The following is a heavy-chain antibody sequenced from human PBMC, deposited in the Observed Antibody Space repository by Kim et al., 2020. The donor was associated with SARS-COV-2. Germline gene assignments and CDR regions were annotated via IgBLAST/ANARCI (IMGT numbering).Heavy chain of an antibody. CDR3: ARGKRQWRGRGPYYCYMDV. CDR1: GGSFSGYY. Sequence: SETLSLTCAVYGGSFSGYYWSWIRQPPGKGLEWIGEIKHNGSTHYNPSLKSRGTISANTYKNQFSLKQSSVTAADTAVYYCARGKRQWRGRGPYYCYMDVWGKGTTVTVSS. D-gene: IGHD6-19*01. CDR2: IKHNGST. V-gene: IGHV4-34*01. J-gene: IGHJ6*03.